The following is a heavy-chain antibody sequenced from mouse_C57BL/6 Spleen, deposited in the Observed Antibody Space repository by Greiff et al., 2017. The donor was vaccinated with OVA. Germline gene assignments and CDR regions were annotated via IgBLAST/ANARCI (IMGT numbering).Heavy chain of an antibody. J-gene: IGHJ3*01. CDR1: GYAFSSSW. D-gene: IGHD1-1*01. CDR3: AYYGSSYTWFAY. Sequence: VQLQQSGPELVKPGASVKISCKASGYAFSSSWMNWVKQRPGKGLEWIGRIYPGDGDTNYNGKFKGKATLTADKSSSTAYMQLSSLTSEDSAVYFCAYYGSSYTWFAYWGQGTLVTVSA. V-gene: IGHV1-82*01. CDR2: IYPGDGDT.